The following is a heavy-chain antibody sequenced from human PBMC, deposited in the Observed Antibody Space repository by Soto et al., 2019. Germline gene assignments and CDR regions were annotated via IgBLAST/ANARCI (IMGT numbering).Heavy chain of an antibody. Sequence: PGGSLRLSCAASGFTFSSYSMNWVRQAPGKGLEWVSSISSSSSYIYYADSVKGRFTISRDNAKNSLYLQMNSLRAEDTAVYYCASEVVIIRSSAFDIWGQGTMVTVSS. V-gene: IGHV3-21*01. CDR3: ASEVVIIRSSAFDI. CDR2: ISSSSSYI. CDR1: GFTFSSYS. J-gene: IGHJ3*02. D-gene: IGHD4-17*01.